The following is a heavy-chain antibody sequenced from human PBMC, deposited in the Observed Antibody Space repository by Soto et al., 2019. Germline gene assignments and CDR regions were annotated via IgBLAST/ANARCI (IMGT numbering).Heavy chain of an antibody. D-gene: IGHD5-18*01. CDR1: GGSISSSSYY. Sequence: SETLSLTCTVSGGSISSSSYYWGWIRQPPGKGLEWIGSIYYSGSTYYNPSLKSRVTISVDTSKNQFSLKLSSVTAADTAVYYCARTGGYGTKALPWFDPWGQGTLVTVSS. J-gene: IGHJ5*02. V-gene: IGHV4-39*01. CDR3: ARTGGYGTKALPWFDP. CDR2: IYYSGST.